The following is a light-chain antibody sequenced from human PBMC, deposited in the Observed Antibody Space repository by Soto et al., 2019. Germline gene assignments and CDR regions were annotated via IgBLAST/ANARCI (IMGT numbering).Light chain of an antibody. CDR2: QVS. J-gene: IGLJ1*01. Sequence: QSALTQPASVSGSPGQSISISCTGATSDIGNYNYFSWYQQHPGKAPKLIIYQVSNRPSGVSNRFSGSKSGNTASLTISGLQADDDADYYCSTYTGSNTPYVFGTGTKVTVL. V-gene: IGLV2-14*01. CDR1: TSDIGNYNY. CDR3: STYTGSNTPYV.